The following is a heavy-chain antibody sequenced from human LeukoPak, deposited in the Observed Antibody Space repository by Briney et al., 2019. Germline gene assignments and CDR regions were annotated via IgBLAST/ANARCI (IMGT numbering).Heavy chain of an antibody. CDR2: IYHSGST. D-gene: IGHD3-9*01. V-gene: IGHV4-38-2*02. Sequence: SETLSLTCTVSGYSISSGYYWGWIRQPPGKGLEWIGSIYHSGSTYYNPSLKSRVTISVDTSKNQFSLKLSSVTAADTAVYYCARMMTGYYDAGWFDPWGQGTLVTVSS. J-gene: IGHJ5*02. CDR1: GYSISSGYY. CDR3: ARMMTGYYDAGWFDP.